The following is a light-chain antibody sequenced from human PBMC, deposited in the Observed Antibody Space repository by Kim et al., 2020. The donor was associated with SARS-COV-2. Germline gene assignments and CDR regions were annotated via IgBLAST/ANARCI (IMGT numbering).Light chain of an antibody. CDR3: QSYDSSLSGSCV. V-gene: IGLV1-40*01. CDR2: GNS. Sequence: QSVLTQPPSVSGAPGQRVTISCTGSSSNIGAGYDVHWYQQLPGTAPKLLIYGNSNRPSAVPDRFSGSKSGTSASLAITGLQAEDEADYYCQSYDSSLSGSCVFGTGTKVTVL. J-gene: IGLJ1*01. CDR1: SSNIGAGYD.